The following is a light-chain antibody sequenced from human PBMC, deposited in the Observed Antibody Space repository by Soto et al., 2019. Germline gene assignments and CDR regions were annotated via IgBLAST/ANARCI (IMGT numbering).Light chain of an antibody. V-gene: IGKV3-20*01. CDR2: GTS. J-gene: IGKJ5*01. Sequence: DIVLTQSPGTLSLSPGESATLSCRASQSLSMSYFAWYQQKPGQAPRLLIYGTSNRASGIPDRFSGSGSGTDVTLTISRLEPEDFAVYYCQQYGSSPITFGQGTRLEIK. CDR3: QQYGSSPIT. CDR1: QSLSMSY.